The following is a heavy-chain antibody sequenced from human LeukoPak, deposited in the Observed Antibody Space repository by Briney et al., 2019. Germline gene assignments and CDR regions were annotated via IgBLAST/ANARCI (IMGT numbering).Heavy chain of an antibody. D-gene: IGHD1-26*01. J-gene: IGHJ4*02. CDR2: MNPNSGNT. CDR3: AMLKVGATTMDY. V-gene: IGHV1-8*01. CDR1: GYTFTSYD. Sequence: ASVKVSCKASGYTFTSYDINWVRQATGQGLEWMGWMNPNSGNTGYAQKFQGRVTMTRNTSISTAYMELSSLRSEDTAVYYCAMLKVGATTMDYWGRGTLVTVSS.